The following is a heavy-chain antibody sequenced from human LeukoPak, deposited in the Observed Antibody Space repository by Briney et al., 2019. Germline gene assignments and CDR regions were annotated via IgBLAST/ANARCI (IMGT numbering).Heavy chain of an antibody. V-gene: IGHV3-33*01. CDR3: ARDGEGIAVAGKGTNFDY. Sequence: GGSLRLSCAASGFTFSSYGMHWVRQAPGKGLEWVAVIWYDGSNKYYADSVKGRFTISRDNSKNTLYLQMNSLGAEDTAVYYCARDGEGIAVAGKGTNFDYWGQGTLVTVSS. D-gene: IGHD6-19*01. CDR2: IWYDGSNK. CDR1: GFTFSSYG. J-gene: IGHJ4*02.